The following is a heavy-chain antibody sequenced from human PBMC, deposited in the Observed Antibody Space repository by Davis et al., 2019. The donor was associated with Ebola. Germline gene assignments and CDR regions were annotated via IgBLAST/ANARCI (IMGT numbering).Heavy chain of an antibody. Sequence: PSETLSLTCAVYGGSFSGYYWSWIRQPPGKGLEWIGEINHSGSTNYNPSLKSRVTISVDTSKNQFSLKLRSVTAADTAVYYCARGRTQYGMDVWGQGTTVTVSS. CDR2: INHSGST. D-gene: IGHD2-2*01. CDR3: ARGRTQYGMDV. J-gene: IGHJ6*02. CDR1: GGSFSGYY. V-gene: IGHV4-34*01.